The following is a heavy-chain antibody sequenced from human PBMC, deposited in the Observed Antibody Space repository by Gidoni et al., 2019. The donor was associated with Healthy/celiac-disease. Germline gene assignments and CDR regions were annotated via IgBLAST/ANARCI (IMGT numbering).Heavy chain of an antibody. CDR2: IYYSGST. CDR3: ARKTELEWLPSVKFDP. Sequence: QLQLQESGPGLVKPSETLSLTCTVSGGSISSSSYYWGWIRQPPGKGLEWIGSIYYSGSTYYNPSLKSRVTISVDTSKNQFSLKLSSVTAADTAVYYCARKTELEWLPSVKFDPWGQGTLVTVSS. V-gene: IGHV4-39*01. D-gene: IGHD3-3*01. J-gene: IGHJ5*02. CDR1: GGSISSSSYY.